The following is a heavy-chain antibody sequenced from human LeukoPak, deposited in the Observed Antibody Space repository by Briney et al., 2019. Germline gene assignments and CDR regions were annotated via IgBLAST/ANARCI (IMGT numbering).Heavy chain of an antibody. CDR3: ARGRYCSSTSCQNPTPFDY. V-gene: IGHV7-4-1*02. Sequence: ASVKVSCKASGYSFTTYGMNWVPQAPGQGLEWMGWFNTYTGNPTYAQGFTGRFVFSMDTSASTAYLQISSLKADDTAVYYCARGRYCSSTSCQNPTPFDYWGQGTLVTVSS. D-gene: IGHD2-2*01. CDR2: FNTYTGNP. CDR1: GYSFTTYG. J-gene: IGHJ4*02.